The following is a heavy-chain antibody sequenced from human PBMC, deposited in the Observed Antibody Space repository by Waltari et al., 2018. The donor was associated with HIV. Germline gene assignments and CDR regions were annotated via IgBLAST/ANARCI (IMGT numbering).Heavy chain of an antibody. Sequence: EVQLVESGGGLVQPGGSLRLYCAAYGFTVGSNFMSLVRQAPGKGLEWVSVIYSGGSTYYADSVKGRFTISRDNSKNTLYLQMNSLRAEDTAVYYCASIAYCGGDCYPRGMDVWGQGTTVTVSS. CDR1: GFTVGSNF. V-gene: IGHV3-66*01. CDR3: ASIAYCGGDCYPRGMDV. D-gene: IGHD2-21*02. CDR2: IYSGGST. J-gene: IGHJ6*02.